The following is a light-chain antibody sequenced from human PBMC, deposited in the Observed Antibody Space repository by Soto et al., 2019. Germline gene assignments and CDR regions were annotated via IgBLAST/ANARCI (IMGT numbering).Light chain of an antibody. Sequence: QSALTQPASVSGSPGQSITISCTGTSSDIGGYNYVSWHQQHPGKVPKLMIYEVTNWPSGISNRFYGSKSGNTASLTISGLQAEDDAYYYCSSYTSSSTWVFGGGTKLTV. CDR1: SSDIGGYNY. V-gene: IGLV2-14*01. CDR2: EVT. CDR3: SSYTSSSTWV. J-gene: IGLJ3*02.